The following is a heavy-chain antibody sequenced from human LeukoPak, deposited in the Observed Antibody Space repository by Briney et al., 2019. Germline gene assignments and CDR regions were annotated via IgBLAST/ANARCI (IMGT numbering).Heavy chain of an antibody. J-gene: IGHJ3*02. Sequence: PGGSLRLSCAASGFTFSSYGMHWVRQAPGKGLEWVAVISYDGSNKYYADSVKGRFTISRDNSKNTLYLQMNSLRAEDTAVYHCARDRDVDYGNDGFDIWGQGTTVTVSS. CDR3: ARDRDVDYGNDGFDI. CDR1: GFTFSSYG. D-gene: IGHD4/OR15-4a*01. CDR2: ISYDGSNK. V-gene: IGHV3-30*03.